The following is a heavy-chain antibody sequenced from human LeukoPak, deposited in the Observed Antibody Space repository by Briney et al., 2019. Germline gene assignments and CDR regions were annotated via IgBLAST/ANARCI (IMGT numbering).Heavy chain of an antibody. CDR3: ARVGSSSWYRAHRRPNWFDP. Sequence: SVTVSCKASGGTFSSYAISWVRQAPGQGLEWMGGIIPIFGTANYAQKFQGRVTITADESTSTAYMELSSLRSEDTAVYYCARVGSSSWYRAHRRPNWFDPWGQGTLVTLSS. CDR2: IIPIFGTA. CDR1: GGTFSSYA. D-gene: IGHD6-13*01. V-gene: IGHV1-69*13. J-gene: IGHJ5*02.